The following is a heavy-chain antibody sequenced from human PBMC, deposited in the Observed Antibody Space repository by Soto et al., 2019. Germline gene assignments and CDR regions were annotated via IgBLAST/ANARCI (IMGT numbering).Heavy chain of an antibody. CDR1: GFTLSNYW. Sequence: EVQLVESGGGLAQPGGSLRLSCAASGFTLSNYWMHWARQAPGKGLVWVSRISSDGSSTNYADSVKGRFTISRDNAKNTLHLQMNSLRAEDTAVYYCARVPYCSSSSCYSYFDSWGQGTLVTVSS. V-gene: IGHV3-74*01. CDR2: ISSDGSST. CDR3: ARVPYCSSSSCYSYFDS. J-gene: IGHJ4*02. D-gene: IGHD2-2*01.